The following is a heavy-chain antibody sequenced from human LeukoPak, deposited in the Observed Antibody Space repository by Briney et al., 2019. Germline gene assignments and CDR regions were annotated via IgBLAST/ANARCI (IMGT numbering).Heavy chain of an antibody. CDR2: IYTSGST. D-gene: IGHD2-2*01. Sequence: SETLSLTCTVSGGSISSYYWSWIRQPAGKGLEWIGRIYTSGSTKYNPSLKSRVTMSVDTAKNQFSLKLSSVTAADTTVYYCAREGGGCSSTSCYAGDFDDWGQGTLVTVSS. V-gene: IGHV4-4*07. CDR1: GGSISSYY. CDR3: AREGGGCSSTSCYAGDFDD. J-gene: IGHJ4*02.